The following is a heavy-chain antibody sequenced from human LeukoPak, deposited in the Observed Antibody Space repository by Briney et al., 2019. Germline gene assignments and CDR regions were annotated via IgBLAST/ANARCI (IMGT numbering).Heavy chain of an antibody. V-gene: IGHV1-24*01. CDR2: FDHEDGET. CDR3: ARGASPYYYDSSGSEFDY. D-gene: IGHD3-22*01. CDR1: GYTLTELA. J-gene: IGHJ4*02. Sequence: ASVKVSCKVSGYTLTELAMHWVRQAPGKGLEWMGGFDHEDGETVYAQKFQGRVTMTTDTSTSTAYMELRSLRSDDTAVYYCARGASPYYYDSSGSEFDYWGQGTLVTVSS.